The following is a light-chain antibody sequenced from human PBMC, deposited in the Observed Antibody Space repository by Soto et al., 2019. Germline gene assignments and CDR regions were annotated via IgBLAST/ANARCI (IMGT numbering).Light chain of an antibody. CDR3: QQYNNWPWT. Sequence: EIVMTQSPATLSVSPGERATLSCRASQSVSSKLAWYQQTPGQPPRLLIYAASTRATGIPVRFSGSGSGTEFTLTISSLQSADFAVYYGQQYNNWPWTFGQGTKVEIK. CDR1: QSVSSK. CDR2: AAS. J-gene: IGKJ1*01. V-gene: IGKV3-15*01.